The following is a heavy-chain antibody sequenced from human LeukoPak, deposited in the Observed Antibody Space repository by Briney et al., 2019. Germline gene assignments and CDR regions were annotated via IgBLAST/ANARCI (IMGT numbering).Heavy chain of an antibody. Sequence: SETLSLTCGVYGGSFSGYYWNWIRQPPGKGLEWIGEINHSGSTNYNPSLKSRVTISVDTSRNQFSLKLSSVTAADTAVYYCARDSWDYWGQGTLVTVSS. CDR2: INHSGST. CDR1: GGSFSGYY. CDR3: ARDSWDY. D-gene: IGHD2-15*01. V-gene: IGHV4-34*01. J-gene: IGHJ4*02.